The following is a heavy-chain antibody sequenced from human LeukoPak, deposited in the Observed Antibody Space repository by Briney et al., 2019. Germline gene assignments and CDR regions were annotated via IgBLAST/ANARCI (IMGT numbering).Heavy chain of an antibody. CDR3: ATLVAAAGSGFDY. CDR1: GYIFTSYE. Sequence: GASVKVSCKASGYIFTSYEINWVRQAAGQGLEWMGWMNPNSGNTGYAQKFQGRVTMTRNTSISTAYMELSSLRSEDTAVYYCATLVAAAGSGFDYWGQGTLVTVSS. D-gene: IGHD6-13*01. CDR2: MNPNSGNT. J-gene: IGHJ4*02. V-gene: IGHV1-8*01.